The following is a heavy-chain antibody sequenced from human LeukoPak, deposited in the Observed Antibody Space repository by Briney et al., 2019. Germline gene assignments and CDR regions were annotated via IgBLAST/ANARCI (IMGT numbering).Heavy chain of an antibody. J-gene: IGHJ4*02. CDR1: GFTVSSNY. V-gene: IGHV3-53*01. CDR3: ARQVVAVAAPFDY. Sequence: GGSLRLSCAASGFTVSSNYMSWVRQAPGKGLEWVSVIYSGGSTYYADSVKGRFTISRDNSKNTLYLQMNSLGAEDTAVYYCARQVVAVAAPFDYWGQGTLVTVSS. CDR2: IYSGGST. D-gene: IGHD6-19*01.